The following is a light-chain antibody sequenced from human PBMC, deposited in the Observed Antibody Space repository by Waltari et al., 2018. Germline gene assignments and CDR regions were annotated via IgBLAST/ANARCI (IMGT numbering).Light chain of an antibody. J-gene: IGLJ1*01. CDR1: SSDVGSYNL. V-gene: IGLV2-23*02. Sequence: QSALTQPASVSGSPGQSITISCTGTSSDVGSYNLVSWYQQHPGKAPNLMIYEVSKRPSGVSNRFSGSKSGNTASLTISGLQAEDEADYYCCSYAGSSTSVFGTGTKVTVL. CDR3: CSYAGSSTSV. CDR2: EVS.